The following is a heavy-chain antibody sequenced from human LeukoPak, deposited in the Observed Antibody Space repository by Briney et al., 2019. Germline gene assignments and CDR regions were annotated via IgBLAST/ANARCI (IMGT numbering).Heavy chain of an antibody. J-gene: IGHJ4*02. Sequence: PGRSLRLSCAASGFTFSSYGMHWVRQAPGKGLEWVAVISYDGSNKYYADSVKGRFTISRDNSKNTLYLQMNSLRAEDTALYYCATYSGAHHKTFDDWGQGALVTVSS. V-gene: IGHV3-30*03. CDR2: ISYDGSNK. CDR3: ATYSGAHHKTFDD. D-gene: IGHD1-26*01. CDR1: GFTFSSYG.